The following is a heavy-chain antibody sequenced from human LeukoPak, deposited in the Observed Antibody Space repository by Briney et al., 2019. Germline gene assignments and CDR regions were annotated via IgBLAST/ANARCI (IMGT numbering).Heavy chain of an antibody. D-gene: IGHD3-22*01. J-gene: IGHJ4*02. Sequence: PSQTLSLTCAVSGGSISSGGYSWSWIRQPPGKGLEWIGYIYYSGSTNYNPSLKSRVTISVDTSKNQFSLKLSSVTAADTAVYYCARVLTPSYDSSGYYYFDYWGQGTLVTVSS. V-gene: IGHV4-61*08. CDR3: ARVLTPSYDSSGYYYFDY. CDR1: GGSISSGGYS. CDR2: IYYSGST.